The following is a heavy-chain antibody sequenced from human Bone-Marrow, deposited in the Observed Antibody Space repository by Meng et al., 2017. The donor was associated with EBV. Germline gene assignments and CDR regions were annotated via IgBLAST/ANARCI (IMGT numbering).Heavy chain of an antibody. CDR2: INAGNGNT. J-gene: IGHJ4*02. Sequence: QVQVLQSGAEGKKTGASMKVSCRASGYTFTSTSFAIHWGRQAPGQRLEWMGWINAGNGNTKYSQIFQGRVTITRDTSATTVHMELSSLRSEDTAVYYCARGQHDYAFDYWGQGTLVTVSS. CDR3: ARGQHDYAFDY. D-gene: IGHD4-17*01. V-gene: IGHV1-3*01. CDR1: GYTFTSTSFA.